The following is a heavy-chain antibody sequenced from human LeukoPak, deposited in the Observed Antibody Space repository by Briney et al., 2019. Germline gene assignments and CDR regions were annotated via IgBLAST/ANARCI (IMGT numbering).Heavy chain of an antibody. D-gene: IGHD6-6*01. CDR1: GFTFSSYG. Sequence: GGSLRLSCAASGFTFSSYGMDWVRQAPGKGLGWVAFIRYDGSNKYYADSVKGRFTISRDNSNNPLYLQMNSLRAEDTAVYYSTRSSKAPGYLAYWAQGPLVTVSS. J-gene: IGHJ4*02. CDR3: TRSSKAPGYLAY. V-gene: IGHV3-30*02. CDR2: IRYDGSNK.